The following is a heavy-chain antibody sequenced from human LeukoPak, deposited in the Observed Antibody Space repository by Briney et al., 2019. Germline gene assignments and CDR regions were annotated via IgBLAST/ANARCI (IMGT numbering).Heavy chain of an antibody. J-gene: IGHJ3*01. CDR2: IYPGDSDT. Sequence: GESLKISCKGSGYSFPSQWIDWVRQRPGKGLEWMGSIYPGDSDTRYSPSFQGQITISADKSISTIYLRWYSLKASDTAMYYCARHGVADAFDFWGRGTMLTVSS. CDR1: GYSFPSQW. V-gene: IGHV5-51*01. CDR3: ARHGVADAFDF.